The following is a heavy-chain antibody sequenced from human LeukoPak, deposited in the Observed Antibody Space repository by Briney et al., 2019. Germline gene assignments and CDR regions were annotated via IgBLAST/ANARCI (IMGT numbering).Heavy chain of an antibody. J-gene: IGHJ4*02. CDR1: GFTFSSYT. Sequence: PEGSLRLSCAASGFTFSSYTMNWVRQAPGKGLEWVSSISGSSRHKYYADSVKGRFTISRDNAKNSLYLQMNSLRAEDTAEYYCARTANFAAGYYIDYWGQGTLVTVSS. CDR3: ARTANFAAGYYIDY. CDR2: ISGSSRHK. D-gene: IGHD6-13*01. V-gene: IGHV3-21*01.